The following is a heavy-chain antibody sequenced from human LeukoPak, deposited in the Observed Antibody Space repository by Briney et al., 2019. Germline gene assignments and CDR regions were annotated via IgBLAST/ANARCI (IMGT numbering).Heavy chain of an antibody. Sequence: GRALRLSCAASGFTFSSYGIHWVRQAPGKGLEWVAVISYDGSNKFYADSVKGRFTISRDNSKNTLFLQMNSLRPEDTAVYYCAKDWGEATVTNWFDPWGQGTLVTLST. D-gene: IGHD4-11*01. CDR1: GFTFSSYG. J-gene: IGHJ5*02. V-gene: IGHV3-30*18. CDR2: ISYDGSNK. CDR3: AKDWGEATVTNWFDP.